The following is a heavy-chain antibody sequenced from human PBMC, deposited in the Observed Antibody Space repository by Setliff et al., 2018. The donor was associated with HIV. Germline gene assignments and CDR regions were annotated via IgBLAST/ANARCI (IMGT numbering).Heavy chain of an antibody. CDR1: GGSISSYY. CDR2: IYYSGST. J-gene: IGHJ6*02. Sequence: SETLSLTCTVSGGSISSYYWSGIRQPPGKGLEWIGYIYYSGSTNYNPSLKSRVTISVDTSKNQFSLKLSSVIAADTAVYYCARIFGDQGYYYGMDVWGQGTTVTVSS. CDR3: ARIFGDQGYYYGMDV. V-gene: IGHV4-59*01. D-gene: IGHD3-3*01.